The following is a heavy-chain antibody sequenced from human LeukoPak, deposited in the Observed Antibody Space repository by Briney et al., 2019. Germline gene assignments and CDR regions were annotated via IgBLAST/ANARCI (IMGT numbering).Heavy chain of an antibody. CDR2: ISPSADIK. V-gene: IGHV3-23*01. Sequence: LSGGSLRLSCAASGFTFSSYAMSWVRQAPGKGLEWVSGISPSADIKYYADSVKGRFTISRDNSKNMLYLEVISLTADDTAVYYCAKDDAWLRFGEWSQGTLVTVSS. CDR1: GFTFSSYA. D-gene: IGHD3-10*01. CDR3: AKDDAWLRFGE. J-gene: IGHJ4*02.